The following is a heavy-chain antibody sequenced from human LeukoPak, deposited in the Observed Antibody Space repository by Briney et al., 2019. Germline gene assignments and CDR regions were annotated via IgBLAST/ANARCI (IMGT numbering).Heavy chain of an antibody. D-gene: IGHD4-17*01. CDR1: GGTFISYA. V-gene: IGHV1-69*01. J-gene: IGHJ4*02. CDR2: IIPIFGTA. CDR3: ARDPGDYGDYLLDY. Sequence: SLKVSCKDSGGTFISYAISWVRQAPGQGLEWMEGIIPIFGTANYAQKFQGRVTITADESTSTAYMELSSLRSEDTAVYYCARDPGDYGDYLLDYWGQGTLVTVSS.